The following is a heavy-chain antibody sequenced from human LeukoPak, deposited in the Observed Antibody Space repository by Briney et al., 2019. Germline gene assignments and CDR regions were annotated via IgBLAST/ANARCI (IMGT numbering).Heavy chain of an antibody. J-gene: IGHJ4*02. CDR1: GFTFSSYG. Sequence: GGSLRLSCAASGFTFSSYGMHWVRQAPGKGLEWVAFIRYDGSNKYYADSVKGRFTISRDNSKNTLYLQMKSLRAEDTAVYYCAKDWGYSYGFFDYWGQGTLVTVSS. CDR3: AKDWGYSYGFFDY. D-gene: IGHD5-18*01. CDR2: IRYDGSNK. V-gene: IGHV3-30*02.